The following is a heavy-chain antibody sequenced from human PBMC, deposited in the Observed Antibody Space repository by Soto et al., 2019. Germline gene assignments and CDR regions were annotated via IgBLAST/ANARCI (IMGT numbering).Heavy chain of an antibody. CDR1: GFTFRSFT. CDR2: ISSNSAYI. D-gene: IGHD6-13*01. CDR3: TRDASRDSSARGWFDP. V-gene: IGHV3-21*01. J-gene: IGHJ5*02. Sequence: PGGAVRRSCAASGFTFRSFTMNWVRQAPGKGLEWVSTISSNSAYIYYTDALRGRFTISRDNAKNSLHLQMNSLRAEDTAVYYCTRDASRDSSARGWFDPWGPGTVVTVSP.